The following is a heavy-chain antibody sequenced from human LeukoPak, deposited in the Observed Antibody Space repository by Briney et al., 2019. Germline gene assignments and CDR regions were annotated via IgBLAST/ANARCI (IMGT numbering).Heavy chain of an antibody. CDR3: AVHTLTPGSDY. CDR1: GFTFSSYA. Sequence: SGGSLRLSCAASGFTFSSYAMTWVRQAPGKGLEWVSTISGGGGSTYYVDSVKGRFTISRDNSKNTLFLQMNSLRAEDTAIYYCAVHTLTPGSDYWGQGTLVTVSS. D-gene: IGHD2-15*01. V-gene: IGHV3-23*01. J-gene: IGHJ4*02. CDR2: ISGGGGST.